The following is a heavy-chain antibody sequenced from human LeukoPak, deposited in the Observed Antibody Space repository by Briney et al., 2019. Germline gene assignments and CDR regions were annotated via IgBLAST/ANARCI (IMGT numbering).Heavy chain of an antibody. CDR2: VNIDGSST. CDR1: GFTFSTYW. J-gene: IGHJ4*02. CDR3: AKGDCGGTCLLIDN. V-gene: IGHV3-74*01. D-gene: IGHD2-15*01. Sequence: GGSLRLSCAASGFTFSTYWMHWVRQAPGKGLVWVSRVNIDGSSTSYADFVKGRFTVSRDNSKNTLYLQMNSLRAEDTAVYFCAKGDCGGTCLLIDNWGQGTLVTVSS.